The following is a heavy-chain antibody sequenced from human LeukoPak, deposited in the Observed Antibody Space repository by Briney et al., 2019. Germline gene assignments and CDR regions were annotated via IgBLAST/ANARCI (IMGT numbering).Heavy chain of an antibody. V-gene: IGHV3-13*01. D-gene: IGHD1-14*01. CDR1: GFTLSNHA. J-gene: IGHJ4*02. CDR2: VGTAGDT. Sequence: GGSLRLSCAASGFTLSNHAMHWVRRATGKGLEWVSAVGTAGDTFYPGSVKGRFTISRENAKNSLYLQMDSLRAEDTAVYYCARQMTPHGNFDYWGQGTLVTVSS. CDR3: ARQMTPHGNFDY.